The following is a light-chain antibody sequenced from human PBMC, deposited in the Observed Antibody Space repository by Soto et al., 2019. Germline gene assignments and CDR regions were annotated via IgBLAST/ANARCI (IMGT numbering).Light chain of an antibody. CDR1: QSVSSY. J-gene: IGKJ1*01. Sequence: EIVLTQSPATLSLSPGERATLSCRASQSVSSYLAWYQQKPGQAPRLLIYDASNRATGIPARFSGSGSGTDFTLTISSLEPEDFAVYYCQQRSNWTPSFGRGTKVDIX. V-gene: IGKV3-11*01. CDR2: DAS. CDR3: QQRSNWTPS.